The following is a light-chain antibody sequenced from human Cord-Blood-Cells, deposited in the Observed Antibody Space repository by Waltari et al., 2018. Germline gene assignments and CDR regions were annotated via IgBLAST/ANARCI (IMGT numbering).Light chain of an antibody. CDR2: DVS. V-gene: IGLV2-14*01. J-gene: IGLJ1*01. CDR1: SSDVGGYNY. CDR3: SSYTSSSTFYV. Sequence: QSALTQPASVSGSPGQSITISCTGTSSDVGGYNYVSWYQQHPGKAPKLMIYDVSKRPSGVSNRFSGSKSGNTASLPISGLQAEDEADYYCSSYTSSSTFYVFGTGTKVTVL.